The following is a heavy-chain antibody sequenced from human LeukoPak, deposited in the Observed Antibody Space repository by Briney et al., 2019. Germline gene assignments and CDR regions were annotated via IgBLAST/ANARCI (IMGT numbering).Heavy chain of an antibody. J-gene: IGHJ4*02. Sequence: PGGSLRLSCAASGFMFSSYAMHWVRQAPGKGLEWVVLISYDGSNKYYADSVKGRFTISRDNSKNTLYLQMNSLRAEDTAVYYCARDEEFTFEGVVGYYYDHWGQGTLVTVSS. CDR2: ISYDGSNK. CDR1: GFMFSSYA. D-gene: IGHD3-16*01. V-gene: IGHV3-30*04. CDR3: ARDEEFTFEGVVGYYYDH.